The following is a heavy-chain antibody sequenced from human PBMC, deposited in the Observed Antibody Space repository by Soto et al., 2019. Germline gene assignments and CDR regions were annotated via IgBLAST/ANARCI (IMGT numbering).Heavy chain of an antibody. Sequence: GGSLRLSCAASGFTFSSYAMSWVRQAPGKGLEWVSAISGSGGSTYYADSVKGRFTISRDNSKNTLYLQMNSLRAEDTAVYYCARDPDFWSGYYTGTGYFDYWGQGNLVTVSS. V-gene: IGHV3-23*01. CDR1: GFTFSSYA. J-gene: IGHJ4*02. D-gene: IGHD3-3*01. CDR2: ISGSGGST. CDR3: ARDPDFWSGYYTGTGYFDY.